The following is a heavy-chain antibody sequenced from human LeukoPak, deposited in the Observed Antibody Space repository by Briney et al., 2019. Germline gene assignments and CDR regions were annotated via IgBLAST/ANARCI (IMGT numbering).Heavy chain of an antibody. D-gene: IGHD3-10*01. J-gene: IGHJ4*02. CDR2: LYPSGSS. CDR1: GASISPYY. V-gene: IGHV4-4*07. Sequence: PSETLSLTCTVSGASISPYYWNWIRQPGGKGLEWIGRLYPSGSSDYNPSLKSRVSISVGMSNNQFSLRVTSVTAADTAIYYCARDLSGSLYFDYWGQGILVTVSA. CDR3: ARDLSGSLYFDY.